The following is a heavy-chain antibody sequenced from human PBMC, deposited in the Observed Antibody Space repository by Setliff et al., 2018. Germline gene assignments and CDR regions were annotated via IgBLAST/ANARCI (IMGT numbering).Heavy chain of an antibody. CDR3: ARPLRYGDYYYYYGMDV. CDR1: GGTFSSYA. J-gene: IGHJ6*02. CDR2: IIPIFGTA. V-gene: IGHV1-69*05. Sequence: GASVKVSCKASGGTFSSYAISWVRQAPGQGLEWMGGIIPIFGTANYAQKFQGGVTITTDESTSTAYMELSSLRSEDTAVYYCARPLRYGDYYYYYGMDVWGQGTTVTVSS. D-gene: IGHD3-10*01.